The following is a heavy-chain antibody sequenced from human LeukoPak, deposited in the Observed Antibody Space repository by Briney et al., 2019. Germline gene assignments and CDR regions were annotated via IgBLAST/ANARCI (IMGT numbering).Heavy chain of an antibody. CDR1: GGSISSYY. CDR3: ARVSPAAHRYYYYMDV. J-gene: IGHJ6*03. Sequence: PSETLSLTCTVSGGSISSYYWSWIRQPAGKGLEWIGRIYTSGSTNYNPSPKSRVTMSVDTSKNQFSLKLSSVTAADTAVYYCARVSPAAHRYYYYMDVWGKGTTVTVSS. V-gene: IGHV4-4*07. D-gene: IGHD2-2*01. CDR2: IYTSGST.